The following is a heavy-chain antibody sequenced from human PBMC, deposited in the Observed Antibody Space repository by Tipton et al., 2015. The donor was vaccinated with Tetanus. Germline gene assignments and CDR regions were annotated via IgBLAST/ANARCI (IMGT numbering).Heavy chain of an antibody. Sequence: TLSLTCTVSGGLITTGVYSWGWIRQHPERGLEWLGYIYYTGNTYYNPSLKSRVTISVDTSKDQFSLKLTSVTAADTAVYYCARRLIQNWFDPWGQGTLVTVSS. V-gene: IGHV4-31*03. CDR3: ARRLIQNWFDP. CDR1: GGLITTGVYS. CDR2: IYYTGNT. J-gene: IGHJ5*02. D-gene: IGHD2-8*01.